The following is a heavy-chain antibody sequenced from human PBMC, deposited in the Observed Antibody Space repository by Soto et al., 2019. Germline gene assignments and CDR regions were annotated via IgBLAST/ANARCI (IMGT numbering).Heavy chain of an antibody. V-gene: IGHV1-69*01. CDR3: ARRIGYIVVVVAATITGGWFDP. Sequence: QVQLVQSGAEVKKPGSSVKVSCKASGGTFSSYAISWVRQAPGQGLEWMGGIIPIFGTANYAQKFQGRVTITADESTSTAYMELSSLRSEDTAVYYSARRIGYIVVVVAATITGGWFDPWGQGTLVTVSS. CDR1: GGTFSSYA. CDR2: IIPIFGTA. D-gene: IGHD2-15*01. J-gene: IGHJ5*02.